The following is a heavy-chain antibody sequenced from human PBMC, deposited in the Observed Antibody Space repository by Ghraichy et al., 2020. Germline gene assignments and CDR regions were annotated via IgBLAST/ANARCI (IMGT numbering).Heavy chain of an antibody. CDR3: AKCLKVAGAAWYYYGMDV. V-gene: IGHV3-23*01. CDR1: GFTFSSYA. J-gene: IGHJ6*02. D-gene: IGHD2-15*01. CDR2: ISGSGGST. Sequence: GGSLRLSCAASGFTFSSYAMSWVRQAPGKGLEWVSGISGSGGSTYYADSVKGRFTISRDNSKNTLHLQMNSLRAEDTAVYYCAKCLKVAGAAWYYYGMDVWGQGTTVTVSS.